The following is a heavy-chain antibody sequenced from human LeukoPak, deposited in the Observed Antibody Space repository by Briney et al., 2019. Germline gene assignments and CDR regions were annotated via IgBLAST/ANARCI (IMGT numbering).Heavy chain of an antibody. CDR3: ARVYYYDNSGYGKDYFDY. CDR2: IYYSGST. CDR1: GGSISSGDYY. J-gene: IGHJ4*02. D-gene: IGHD3-22*01. Sequence: SQTLSLTCTVSGGSISSGDYYWSWIRQPPGKGLEWIVYIYYSGSTYYNPSLKSRVTISVDTSKNQFSLKLSSVTAADTAVYYCARVYYYDNSGYGKDYFDYSGQGTLVTVSS. V-gene: IGHV4-30-4*01.